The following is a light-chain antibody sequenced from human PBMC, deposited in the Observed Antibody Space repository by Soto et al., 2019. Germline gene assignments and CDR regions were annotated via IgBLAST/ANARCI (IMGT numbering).Light chain of an antibody. CDR3: QQRYDWPLT. Sequence: EIVLTQSPATLSLSPGERATLSCRASQTVYNYLVWYQQRPGQAPRLLISDASNRSTGIPARFSGSGSGTDFTLTINSLEPEDLAIYFCQQRYDWPLTFGGGSTIEMK. J-gene: IGKJ4*01. CDR2: DAS. CDR1: QTVYNY. V-gene: IGKV3-11*01.